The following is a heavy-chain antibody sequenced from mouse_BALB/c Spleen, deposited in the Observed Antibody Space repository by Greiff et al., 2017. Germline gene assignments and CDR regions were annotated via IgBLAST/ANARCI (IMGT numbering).Heavy chain of an antibody. CDR2: ISSGGSYT. V-gene: IGHV5-6-4*01. Sequence: EVQLVESGGGLVKPGGSLKLSCAASGFTFSSYTMSWVRQTPEKRLEWVATISSGGSYTYYPDSVKGRFTISRDNAKNTLYLQMSSLKSEDTAMYYCTREDGNSFAYWGQGTLVTVSA. D-gene: IGHD2-1*01. J-gene: IGHJ3*01. CDR3: TREDGNSFAY. CDR1: GFTFSSYT.